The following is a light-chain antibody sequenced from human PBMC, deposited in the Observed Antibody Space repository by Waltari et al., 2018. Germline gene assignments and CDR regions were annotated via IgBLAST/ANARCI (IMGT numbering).Light chain of an antibody. Sequence: AIRMTQSPSSFTASTGARVTITCRASQGISSDLAWYQQKPGKAPKLLIYAASTLQSGVPSRFSGSGSGTDFTLTISCLQSEDFATYYCQQYYRYPRTFGQGTKVEIK. V-gene: IGKV1-8*01. CDR2: AAS. J-gene: IGKJ1*01. CDR1: QGISSD. CDR3: QQYYRYPRT.